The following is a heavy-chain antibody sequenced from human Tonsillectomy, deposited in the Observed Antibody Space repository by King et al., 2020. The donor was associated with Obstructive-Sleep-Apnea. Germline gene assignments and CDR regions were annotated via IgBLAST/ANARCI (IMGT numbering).Heavy chain of an antibody. CDR2: ISGSGGGT. J-gene: IGHJ4*02. CDR3: AKDRDSDFWRGCSDY. Sequence: VQLVESEGGLVQPGGSLRLSCAASGVTFSSYAMNWVRQAPGKGLEWVSGISGSGGGTYYADSVKGRFTISRDNSTNTLYLQMNSLRAEDTAVYYCAKDRDSDFWRGCSDYWGQGTLVTVSS. D-gene: IGHD3-3*01. V-gene: IGHV3-23*04. CDR1: GVTFSSYA.